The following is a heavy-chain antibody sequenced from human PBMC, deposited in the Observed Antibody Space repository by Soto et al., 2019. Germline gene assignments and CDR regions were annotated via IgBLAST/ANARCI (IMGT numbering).Heavy chain of an antibody. J-gene: IGHJ4*02. D-gene: IGHD3-22*01. CDR2: IYYSGST. Sequence: QVQLQESGPGLVKPSQTLSLTCTVSGGSISSGGYYWSWIRQHPGKGLEWIGYIYYSGSTYYNPSLKGRVTISVDTSKNQFSLKLSSVTAADTAVYYCARQPYYYDSSGYYGRGSHYFDYWGQGTLVTVSS. V-gene: IGHV4-31*03. CDR3: ARQPYYYDSSGYYGRGSHYFDY. CDR1: GGSISSGGYY.